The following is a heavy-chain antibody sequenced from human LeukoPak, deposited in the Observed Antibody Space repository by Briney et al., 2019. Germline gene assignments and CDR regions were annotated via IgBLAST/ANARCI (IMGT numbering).Heavy chain of an antibody. J-gene: IGHJ6*02. V-gene: IGHV3-74*01. Sequence: PGGSLRLSCAASGYTFSSYWMHWVRQAPGKGLVWVSRINSDGSSTSYADSVKGRFTISRDNAKNTLYLQMNSLRAEDTAVYYCARAIRGQEWWLLYDGMDVWGQGTTVTVSS. D-gene: IGHD5-12*01. CDR3: ARAIRGQEWWLLYDGMDV. CDR2: INSDGSST. CDR1: GYTFSSYW.